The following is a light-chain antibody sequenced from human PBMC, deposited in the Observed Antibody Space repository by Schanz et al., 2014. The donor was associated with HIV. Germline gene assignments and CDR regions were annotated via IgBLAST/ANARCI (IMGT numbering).Light chain of an antibody. CDR1: DTDIGGHDY. J-gene: IGLJ2*01. Sequence: QSALTQPASVSGSPGQSITISCTGTDTDIGGHDYVSWYQQFPDRAPKLIVYEVKNRPSGVPGRFSGSKSGNTASLTISGLQAEDEDDYYCSSYRSRFTLIFGGGTKLTVL. CDR3: SSYRSRFTLI. V-gene: IGLV2-14*03. CDR2: EVK.